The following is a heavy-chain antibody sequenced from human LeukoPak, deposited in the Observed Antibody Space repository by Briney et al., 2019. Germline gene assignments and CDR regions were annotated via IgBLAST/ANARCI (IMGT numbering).Heavy chain of an antibody. CDR2: INPNSGGT. J-gene: IGHJ4*02. V-gene: IGHV1-2*02. D-gene: IGHD2-2*01. CDR1: GYTFTGYY. CDR3: ARDLYVVVPAATIRSIDY. Sequence: ASLKVSCKASGYTFTGYYMHWVRQAPGQGLEWMGWINPNSGGTNYAQKFQGRVTMTRDTSISTAYMELSRLRSDDTAVYYCARDLYVVVPAATIRSIDYWGQGTLVTVSS.